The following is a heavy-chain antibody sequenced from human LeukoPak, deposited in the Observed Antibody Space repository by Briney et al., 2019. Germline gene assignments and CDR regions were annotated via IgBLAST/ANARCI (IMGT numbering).Heavy chain of an antibody. V-gene: IGHV1-46*01. D-gene: IGHD3-22*01. CDR3: ARVQPHRIYYDNSDYPTRNDY. CDR2: INPSGGST. Sequence: GASVKVSCKASGYTFTSYYMHWVRQAPGQGLEWMGIINPSGGSTSYAQKFQGRVTMTRDTSISTAYMELSRLRSDDTAVYYCARVQPHRIYYDNSDYPTRNDYWGQGTLVTVSS. J-gene: IGHJ4*02. CDR1: GYTFTSYY.